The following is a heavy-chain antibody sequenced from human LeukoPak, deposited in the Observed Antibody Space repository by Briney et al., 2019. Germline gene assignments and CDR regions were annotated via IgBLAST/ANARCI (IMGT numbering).Heavy chain of an antibody. V-gene: IGHV3-7*03. CDR2: IKQDGSEK. J-gene: IGHJ4*02. CDR3: AKEQRGGPLDY. CDR1: GFTVSSNY. Sequence: PGGSLRLSCAASGFTVSSNYMSWVRQAPGKGLEWVANIKQDGSEKYYVDSVKGRFTISRDNAKNSLYLQMNSLRAEDTALYYCAKEQRGGPLDYWGQGTLVTVSS. D-gene: IGHD1-1*01.